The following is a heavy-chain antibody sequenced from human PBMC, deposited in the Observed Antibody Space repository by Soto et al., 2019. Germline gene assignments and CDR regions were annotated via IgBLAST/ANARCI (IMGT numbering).Heavy chain of an antibody. CDR2: ISSSSGTI. J-gene: IGHJ1*01. V-gene: IGHV3-48*01. D-gene: IGHD2-15*01. CDR1: GYTFSSYS. CDR3: ATGYCSGGSCYSGILQY. Sequence: EVQLVESGGGLVQPGGSLRLSCAASGYTFSSYSMNWVRQAPGKGLEWISYISSSSGTIYYADSVKDRFTISRDNAKNSLYLQMNSLRAEDTAVYYCATGYCSGGSCYSGILQYWGQGTLVTVSS.